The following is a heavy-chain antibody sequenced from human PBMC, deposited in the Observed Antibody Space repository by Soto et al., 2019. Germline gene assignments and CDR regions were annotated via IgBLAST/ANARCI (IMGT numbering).Heavy chain of an antibody. Sequence: QLVESGGGLVQPGRSLRLSCVASGFRFDEYAIHWVRQAPGMGLEWVSGISWDRGSINYAGSVRGRFTVSRDNAKNSLYLHMTSLRSEDTAFYYCAKIVTRHSLVPVFDQWGQGALVSVSS. CDR2: ISWDRGSI. CDR3: AKIVTRHSLVPVFDQ. D-gene: IGHD2-21*01. V-gene: IGHV3-9*01. J-gene: IGHJ4*02. CDR1: GFRFDEYA.